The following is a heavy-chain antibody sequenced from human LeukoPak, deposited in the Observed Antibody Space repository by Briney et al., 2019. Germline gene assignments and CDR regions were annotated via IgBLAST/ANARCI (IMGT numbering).Heavy chain of an antibody. CDR1: GFTFSAYH. V-gene: IGHV3-7*03. J-gene: IGHJ4*02. Sequence: GGSLRLSCAASGFTFSAYHINWVRQAPGKGLEWVANIKQDGSEKYYVDSVKGRFTISRDNAKNSLYLQMNSLRAEDTAVYYCARDHGRYCSGGSCYFGGFFEYWGQGTLGTVSS. D-gene: IGHD2-15*01. CDR2: IKQDGSEK. CDR3: ARDHGRYCSGGSCYFGGFFEY.